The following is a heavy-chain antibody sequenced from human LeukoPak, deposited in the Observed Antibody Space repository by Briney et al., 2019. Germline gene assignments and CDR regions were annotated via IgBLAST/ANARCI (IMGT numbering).Heavy chain of an antibody. CDR3: ARQVRYDRSGYYQHPTLYYYYYMDV. D-gene: IGHD3-22*01. V-gene: IGHV3-21*01. CDR2: ISSSSSYI. J-gene: IGHJ6*03. Sequence: GGSLRLSCAASGFTFSSYSMNWVRQAPGKGLEWVSSISSSSSYIYYADSVKGRFTISRDNAKNSLYLQMNRLRAEDTAVYYCARQVRYDRSGYYQHPTLYYYYYMDVWGKGPTVTVSS. CDR1: GFTFSSYS.